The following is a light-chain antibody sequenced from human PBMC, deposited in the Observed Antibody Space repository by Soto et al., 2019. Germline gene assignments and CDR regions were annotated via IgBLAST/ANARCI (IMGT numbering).Light chain of an antibody. CDR3: QQYYISPRT. Sequence: DIGMTQSPDSLAVSLGERATINCKSSQSVLYSSNNKNYLAWYHQKPGQPPKLLIYWASTREFGVPDRFSGSGSGTDFTLTISSLQAEDVAVYYCQQYYISPRTFGQGTKVEI. CDR2: WAS. V-gene: IGKV4-1*01. J-gene: IGKJ1*01. CDR1: QSVLYSSNNKNY.